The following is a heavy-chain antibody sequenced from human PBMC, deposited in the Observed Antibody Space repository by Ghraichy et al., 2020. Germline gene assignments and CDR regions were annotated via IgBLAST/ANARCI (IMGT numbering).Heavy chain of an antibody. CDR1: GGSISSSSYY. V-gene: IGHV4-39*01. J-gene: IGHJ4*02. D-gene: IGHD3-22*01. CDR3: ARRGPGWGYYDSSGYNYYFDY. Sequence: EALNISCTVSGGSISSSSYYWGWIRQPPGKGLEWIGSIYYSGSTYYNPSLKSRVTISVDTSKNQFSLKLSSVTAADTAVYYCARRGPGWGYYDSSGYNYYFDYWGQGTLVTVSS. CDR2: IYYSGST.